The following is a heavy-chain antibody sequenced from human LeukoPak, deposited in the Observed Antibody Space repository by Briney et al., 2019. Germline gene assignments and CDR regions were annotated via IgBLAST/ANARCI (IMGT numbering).Heavy chain of an antibody. CDR3: VPWGLWWSGY. CDR1: GFTFINYD. CDR2: NSSGDTGGTSYI. D-gene: IGHD3-16*01. J-gene: IGHJ4*02. Sequence: GGSLRLSCAASGFTFINYDMNWVRRAPGKGLEGVSCNSSGDTGGTSYINYADSVKGRFTISRDNAKNSLYLQMNSLRVEDTAVYYCVPWGLWWSGYWGQGPLVTVSS. V-gene: IGHV3-21*01.